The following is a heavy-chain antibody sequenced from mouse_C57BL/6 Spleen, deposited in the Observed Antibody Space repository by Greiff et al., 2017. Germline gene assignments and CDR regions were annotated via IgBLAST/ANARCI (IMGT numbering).Heavy chain of an antibody. D-gene: IGHD2-5*01. CDR1: GYTFTSYG. CDR3: ARRGYSNYFDV. J-gene: IGHJ1*03. V-gene: IGHV1-81*01. Sequence: VKLMESGAELARPGASVKLSCKASGYTFTSYGISWVKQRTGQGLEWIGEIYPRSGNTYYNEKFKGKATLTADKSSSTAYMELRSLTSEDSAVYFCARRGYSNYFDVWGTGTTVTVSS. CDR2: IYPRSGNT.